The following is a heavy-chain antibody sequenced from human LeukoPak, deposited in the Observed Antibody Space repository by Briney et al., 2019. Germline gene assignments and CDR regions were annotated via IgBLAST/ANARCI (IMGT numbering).Heavy chain of an antibody. V-gene: IGHV3-23*01. J-gene: IGHJ4*02. CDR1: GFTFSSYP. Sequence: GGSLRLSCAASGFTFSSYPMSWVRQAPGKGLEWVSAISGSGGSTYYADSVKGRFTISRDNSKNTLYLQMNSLRAEDTAVYYCARDLGYCTNGVCHTRFDYWGQGTLVAVSS. D-gene: IGHD2-8*01. CDR3: ARDLGYCTNGVCHTRFDY. CDR2: ISGSGGST.